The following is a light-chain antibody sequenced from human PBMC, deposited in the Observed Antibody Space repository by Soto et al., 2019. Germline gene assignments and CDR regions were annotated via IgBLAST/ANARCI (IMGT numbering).Light chain of an antibody. CDR2: AAS. Sequence: AILMTQSPSSLSASTGDRVTITCRASQGISSYLAWYQQKPGQAPKLLIYAASTLQSGVPSRLRGSGSGTDFTLTISCLQSEDFATYYCQQYYSYPWTFGHGTKVDIK. V-gene: IGKV1-8*01. CDR3: QQYYSYPWT. J-gene: IGKJ1*01. CDR1: QGISSY.